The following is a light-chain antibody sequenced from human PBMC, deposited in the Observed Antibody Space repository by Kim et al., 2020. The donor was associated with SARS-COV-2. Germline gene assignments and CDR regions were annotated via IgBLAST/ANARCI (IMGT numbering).Light chain of an antibody. CDR3: NSRDSSGNLYV. Sequence: LGQTVSFTFQGDSLRTYYAGWYQQKPGQAPVLVIYGKNNRPSGIPDRFSGSSSGDTASLTITGAQAEDEADYYCNSRDSSGNLYVFGTGTKVTVL. J-gene: IGLJ1*01. V-gene: IGLV3-19*01. CDR1: SLRTYY. CDR2: GKN.